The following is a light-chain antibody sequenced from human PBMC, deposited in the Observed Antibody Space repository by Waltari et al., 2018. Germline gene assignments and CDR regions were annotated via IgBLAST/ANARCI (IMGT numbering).Light chain of an antibody. Sequence: QSVLTQQPSASGTPGQRVTVTCSGRSPNIGRNTVTWYQQHPGTAPNLLNYSNNQRPSGVPDRVSGSKSGTSASLAISGLQSEDEADYYCAAWDDSLNGWVFGGGTKLTVL. CDR1: SPNIGRNT. V-gene: IGLV1-44*01. CDR2: SNN. J-gene: IGLJ3*02. CDR3: AAWDDSLNGWV.